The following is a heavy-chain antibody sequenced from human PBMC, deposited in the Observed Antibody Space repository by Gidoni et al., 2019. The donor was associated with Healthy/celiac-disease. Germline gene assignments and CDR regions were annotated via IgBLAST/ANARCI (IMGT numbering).Heavy chain of an antibody. CDR1: GGSISSYY. CDR2: IYTSGST. V-gene: IGHV4-4*07. J-gene: IGHJ5*02. D-gene: IGHD3-3*01. CDR3: ARDNPITIFDLWFDP. Sequence: QVQLQESGPGLVKPSETLSLPCPAPGGSISSYYWSWIRQPAGKGLEWIGRIYTSGSTNYNPSLKSRVTMSVDTSKHQFSLKLSSVTAADTAVYYCARDNPITIFDLWFDPWGQGTLVTVSS.